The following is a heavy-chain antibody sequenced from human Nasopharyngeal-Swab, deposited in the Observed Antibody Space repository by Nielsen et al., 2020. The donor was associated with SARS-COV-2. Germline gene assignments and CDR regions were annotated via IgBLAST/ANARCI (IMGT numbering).Heavy chain of an antibody. Sequence: ASVKVPCKASGYTFTDYYMHWVRQAPGQGLEWMGRINPNSGDTKYAQKFQGRVTVTRDKSINTAYMELSSLRSDDTAMYYCARDDGDVPGITGSGPPGGYWGQGTLVTVSS. CDR2: INPNSGDT. J-gene: IGHJ4*02. CDR3: ARDDGDVPGITGSGPPGGY. D-gene: IGHD6-13*01. CDR1: GYTFTDYY. V-gene: IGHV1-2*06.